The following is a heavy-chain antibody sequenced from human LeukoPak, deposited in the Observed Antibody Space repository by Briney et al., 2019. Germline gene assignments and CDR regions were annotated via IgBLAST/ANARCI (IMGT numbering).Heavy chain of an antibody. CDR3: AKDQTGYSSSWYGWAFDY. J-gene: IGHJ4*02. CDR1: GFTFSSYA. D-gene: IGHD6-13*01. V-gene: IGHV3-23*01. Sequence: GGSLRLSCAASGFTFSSYAMSWVRQAPGKGLEWVSAISGSGGSTYYADSVKGRFTISRDNSKNTLYLQMNSLRAEDTAVYYRAKDQTGYSSSWYGWAFDYWGQGTLVTVSS. CDR2: ISGSGGST.